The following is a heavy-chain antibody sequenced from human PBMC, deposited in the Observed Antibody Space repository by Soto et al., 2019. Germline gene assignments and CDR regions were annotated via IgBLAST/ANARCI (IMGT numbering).Heavy chain of an antibody. CDR2: ISKSGSII. J-gene: IGHJ5*02. D-gene: IGHD3-16*01. V-gene: IGHV3-11*01. CDR1: GFTFIDYY. CDR3: ARDLSPYSDYYDESTSETWFDP. Sequence: GSLRLSCAASGFTFIDYYMSCLLQPPVEVLEWVSYISKSGSIIHFADSVKGRFAISRDNAKNTLYLQMSSLRAEDTALYYCARDLSPYSDYYDESTSETWFDPWGQGTLVTVSS.